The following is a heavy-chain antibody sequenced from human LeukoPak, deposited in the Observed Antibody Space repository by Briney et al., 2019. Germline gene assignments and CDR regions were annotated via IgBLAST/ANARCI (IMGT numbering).Heavy chain of an antibody. CDR1: GVSFSRYY. CDR3: ARGVGAFWSGYYTRYYYYMDV. J-gene: IGHJ6*03. D-gene: IGHD3-3*01. CDR2: SSDSGST. Sequence: WETLSLTRAVYGVSFSRYYWTWIPRPPGNGLEWIGESSDSGSTNYNPSLKSRVTISVDTSKNQFSQKLSSVTAAETAVYYCARGVGAFWSGYYTRYYYYMDVWGKATTVTVSS. V-gene: IGHV4-34*01.